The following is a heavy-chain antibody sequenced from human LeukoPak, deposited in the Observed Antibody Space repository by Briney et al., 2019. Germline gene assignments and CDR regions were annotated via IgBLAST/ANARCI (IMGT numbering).Heavy chain of an antibody. CDR1: GGTFSSYA. Sequence: SVKVSCKASGGTFSSYAISWVRQAPGQGLEWMGGIIPIFGTANYAQKFQGRVTITTDESTSTAYMELSRLRSDDTAVYYCARDLRDIVAGNWFDPWGQGTLVTVSS. V-gene: IGHV1-69*05. CDR2: IIPIFGTA. D-gene: IGHD2-15*01. J-gene: IGHJ5*02. CDR3: ARDLRDIVAGNWFDP.